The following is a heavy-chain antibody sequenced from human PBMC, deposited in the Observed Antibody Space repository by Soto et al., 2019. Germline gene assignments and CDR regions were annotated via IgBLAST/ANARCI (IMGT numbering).Heavy chain of an antibody. J-gene: IGHJ4*02. Sequence: GGSLRLSCAASGFTFDDYTMHWVRQAPGKGLEWVSLISWDGGSTYYADSVKGRFTISRDNSKNSLYLQMNSLRTEDTALYYCAKDSRGYGGDRGLIDYWGQGTLVTVSS. CDR2: ISWDGGST. D-gene: IGHD2-21*02. V-gene: IGHV3-43*01. CDR1: GFTFDDYT. CDR3: AKDSRGYGGDRGLIDY.